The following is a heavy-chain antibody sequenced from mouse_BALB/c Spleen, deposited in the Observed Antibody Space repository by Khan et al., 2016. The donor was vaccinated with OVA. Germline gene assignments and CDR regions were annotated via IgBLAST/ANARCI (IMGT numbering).Heavy chain of an antibody. Sequence: EVELVESGGGLVKPGGSLKLSCAASGFTFSNYGVSWVRQTPEKRLEWVASISSGDTTYYPDSVKGRFTISRDKARNILYLQMSSLRSEDTAIYYCARDYWFAYWGQGTLVTVSA. V-gene: IGHV5-6-5*01. CDR3: ARDYWFAY. J-gene: IGHJ3*01. CDR2: ISSGDTT. CDR1: GFTFSNYG.